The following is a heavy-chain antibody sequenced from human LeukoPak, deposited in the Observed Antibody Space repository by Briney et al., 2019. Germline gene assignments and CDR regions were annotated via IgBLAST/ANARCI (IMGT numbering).Heavy chain of an antibody. CDR3: AKDWGTRHVGPAFDI. Sequence: PGGSLRLSCAASGFTFSSYAMSWVRQAPGKGLEWVSAISGSGGSTYYADSVKGRCTISRDNSNDTLYLQVHTLRAEDTAVYYCAKDWGTRHVGPAFDIWGQGTMVTVSS. V-gene: IGHV3-23*01. J-gene: IGHJ3*02. CDR2: ISGSGGST. D-gene: IGHD3-16*01. CDR1: GFTFSSYA.